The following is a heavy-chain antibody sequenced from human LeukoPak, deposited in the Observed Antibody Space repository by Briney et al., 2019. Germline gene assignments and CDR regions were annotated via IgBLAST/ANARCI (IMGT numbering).Heavy chain of an antibody. D-gene: IGHD6-19*01. CDR1: GFTFSSYA. J-gene: IGHJ4*02. Sequence: PGGSLRLSCAASGFTFSSYAMSWVRQAPGKGLEWVSAITGSGHSTYYADSVKGRFTISRDNSKNTLYLQMNSLRAEDTAVYYCAKSGSGWYRFDCWGQGTLVTVSS. V-gene: IGHV3-23*01. CDR3: AKSGSGWYRFDC. CDR2: ITGSGHST.